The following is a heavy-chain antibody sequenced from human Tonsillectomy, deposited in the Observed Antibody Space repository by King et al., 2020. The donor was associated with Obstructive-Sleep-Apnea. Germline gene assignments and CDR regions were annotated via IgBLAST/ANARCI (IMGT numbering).Heavy chain of an antibody. D-gene: IGHD6-6*01. Sequence: VQLVQSGAEVKKPGASVKVSCKASGYTFSGYYMNWVRQAPGQGREGMGWRKRKRGGKHYAQKFQGWVTMSRDTSISTAYMELSRLRPDAPAVSYFARAHRPLSSYHSLPLFVPPPPLPFSSPSPQSPSLFPLSPSSPLPSFGTPALVFLFNDYF. CDR3: ARAHRPLSSYHSLPLFVPPPPLPFSSPSPQSPSLFPLSPSSPLPSFGTPALVFLFNDYF. CDR2: RKRKRGGK. CDR1: GYTFSGYY. V-gene: IGHV1-2*04. J-gene: IGHJ1*01.